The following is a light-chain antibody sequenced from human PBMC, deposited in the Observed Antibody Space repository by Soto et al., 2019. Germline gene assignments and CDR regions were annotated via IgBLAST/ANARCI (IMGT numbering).Light chain of an antibody. CDR3: METAHFPHA. CDR1: QRLVHTDGNTY. V-gene: IGKV2-24*01. J-gene: IGKJ1*01. CDR2: KIS. Sequence: VLTQTPLSSPVTLGQPASISCKSSQRLVHTDGNTYLGWLHQRPGQAPRLLSYKISNRFSGVPDRFSFSVAGTDFTLTVSRVEAKYVGVYDCMETAHFPHAFVQWTKVEIK.